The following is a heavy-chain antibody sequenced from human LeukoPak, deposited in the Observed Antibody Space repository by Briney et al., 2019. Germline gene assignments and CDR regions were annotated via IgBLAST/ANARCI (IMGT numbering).Heavy chain of an antibody. D-gene: IGHD3-22*01. CDR1: GYTFTSHG. CDR2: ISAYNDNT. CDR3: ARGSPPRRNYDSSGYYSYYFDY. Sequence: GASVKVSCKPSGYTFTSHGITWVRQAPGQGLEWVGWISAYNDNTKYAQKFQGRVTMTTDASTSTVYMELRSLRSDDTAVYYCARGSPPRRNYDSSGYYSYYFDYWGQGTLVTVSS. V-gene: IGHV1-18*01. J-gene: IGHJ4*02.